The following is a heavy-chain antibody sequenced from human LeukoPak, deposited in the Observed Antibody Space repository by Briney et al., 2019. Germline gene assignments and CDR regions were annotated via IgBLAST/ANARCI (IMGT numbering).Heavy chain of an antibody. CDR2: INPSGGST. CDR1: GYTFTSYY. V-gene: IGHV1-46*01. Sequence: ASVKVSCMASGYTFTSYYMHWVRQAPGQGLEWMRIINPSGGSTSYAQKFQGRVTMTRDTSTSTVYMELSSMRSQDTAVYYCARGKDVVVAPLLKWWFDPWGQGTLVTVSS. CDR3: ARGKDVVVAPLLKWWFDP. J-gene: IGHJ5*02. D-gene: IGHD2-15*01.